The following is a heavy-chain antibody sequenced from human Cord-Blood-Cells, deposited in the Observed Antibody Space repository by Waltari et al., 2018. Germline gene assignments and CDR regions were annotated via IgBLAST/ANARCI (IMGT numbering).Heavy chain of an antibody. CDR2: ISYDGSNK. V-gene: IGHV3-30-3*01. J-gene: IGHJ4*02. CDR1: GFPFSSYA. Sequence: QVQLLESGGGVVQPGRSLSLSCAASGFPFSSYAMNWVRQAPGKGLEWVAVISYDGSNKYYADSVKGRFTISRDNSKNTLYLQMNSLRAEDTAVYYCAREIRNWNYFDYWGQGTLVTVSS. CDR3: AREIRNWNYFDY. D-gene: IGHD1-20*01.